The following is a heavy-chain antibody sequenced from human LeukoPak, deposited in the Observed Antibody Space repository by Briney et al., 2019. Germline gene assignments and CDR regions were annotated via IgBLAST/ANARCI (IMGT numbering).Heavy chain of an antibody. V-gene: IGHV1-69*13. J-gene: IGHJ4*02. Sequence: GASVKVSCKASGGTFSSYAISWVRQAPGQWLELMGRSIPICGTANYAQKFLGRVTITADESTSTAYMELSSLRSEDTAVYYCARDRCAGWWCPRQFYYWGQGTLVTVSS. CDR1: GGTFSSYA. CDR3: ARDRCAGWWCPRQFYY. CDR2: SIPICGTA. D-gene: IGHD2-21*01.